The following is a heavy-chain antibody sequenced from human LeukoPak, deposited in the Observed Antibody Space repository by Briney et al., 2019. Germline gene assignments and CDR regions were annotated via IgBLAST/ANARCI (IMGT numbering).Heavy chain of an antibody. CDR1: GFTFSSYA. V-gene: IGHV3-23*01. Sequence: GGSLRLSCAASGFTFSSYAMSWVRQAPGKGLEWVSAISGSGGSTYYADSVKGRFTIPRDNSKNTLYLQMNSLRAEDTAVYYCAKDFVFGSGWPNWFDPWGQGTLVTVSS. CDR3: AKDFVFGSGWPNWFDP. J-gene: IGHJ5*02. D-gene: IGHD6-19*01. CDR2: ISGSGGST.